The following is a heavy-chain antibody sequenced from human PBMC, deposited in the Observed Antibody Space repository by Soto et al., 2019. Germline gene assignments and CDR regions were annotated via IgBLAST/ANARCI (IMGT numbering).Heavy chain of an antibody. V-gene: IGHV1-2*02. CDR3: ARDRIDSGSYRGPPTY. Sequence: ASVKVSCKASGYTFTGYYMHWVRQAPGQGLEWMGWINPNSGGTDYAQKFQGRVTMTRDTSISTAYMELSRLRSDDTAVYYCARDRIDSGSYRGPPTYWGQGALVTVSS. D-gene: IGHD1-26*01. J-gene: IGHJ4*02. CDR2: INPNSGGT. CDR1: GYTFTGYY.